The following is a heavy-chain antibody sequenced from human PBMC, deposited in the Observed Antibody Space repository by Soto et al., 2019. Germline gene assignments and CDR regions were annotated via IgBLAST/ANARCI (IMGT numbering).Heavy chain of an antibody. CDR3: AMTVIAPSPYLDH. CDR1: GDSISRKY. J-gene: IGHJ4*02. Sequence: QVQLQESGPGLVKPSETLSLTCSVSGDSISRKYWSWLRQPAGGGLEWIGRIYTTGATNYNSSLKRRVSMSVDTSKNQLSLRLTSVTAADTAVYFCAMTVIAPSPYLDHWGQGLLVTVSS. CDR2: IYTTGAT. V-gene: IGHV4-4*07. D-gene: IGHD4-17*01.